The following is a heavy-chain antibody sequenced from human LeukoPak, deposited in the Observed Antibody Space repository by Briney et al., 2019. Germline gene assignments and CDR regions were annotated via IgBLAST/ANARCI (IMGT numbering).Heavy chain of an antibody. Sequence: ASVKVSCKASGYTFTSYGISWVRQAPGQGLEWMGWISAYNGNTNYAQKLQGRVTMTTDTPTSTAYMELRSLRSDDTAVYYCASSPLWYWMVATPELGFFHWGQGTLVTVSS. CDR2: ISAYNGNT. J-gene: IGHJ4*02. D-gene: IGHD2-8*02. CDR1: GYTFTSYG. V-gene: IGHV1-18*01. CDR3: ASSPLWYWMVATPELGFFH.